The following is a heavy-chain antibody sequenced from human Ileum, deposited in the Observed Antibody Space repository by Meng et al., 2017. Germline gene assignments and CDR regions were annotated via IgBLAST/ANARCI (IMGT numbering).Heavy chain of an antibody. V-gene: IGHV3-33*01. Sequence: QLVQAGGGVVQHGRSLERSWAAAGFTFSNYGMHWVRQAPGKGLEWVAVIWHDGNTKDYVDSVKGRFTISRDNSKNTLYLQMNSLRTEDTAVYYCATDSGGSPFDYWGQGTLVTVSS. CDR2: IWHDGNTK. J-gene: IGHJ4*02. CDR1: GFTFSNYG. CDR3: ATDSGGSPFDY. D-gene: IGHD1-26*01.